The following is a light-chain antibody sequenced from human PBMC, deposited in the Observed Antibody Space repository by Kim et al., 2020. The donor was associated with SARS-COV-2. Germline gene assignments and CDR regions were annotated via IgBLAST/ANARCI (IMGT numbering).Light chain of an antibody. CDR1: SLRRFY. Sequence: FGQAVRITCQGDSLRRFYASWYQQRPGQAPSLVIYGKNSRPSGIPDRFSGSTSGNTAVLTITGAQAEDEADYYCNSRDSSDNHRDVFGAGTKVTVL. J-gene: IGLJ1*01. CDR3: NSRDSSDNHRDV. CDR2: GKN. V-gene: IGLV3-19*01.